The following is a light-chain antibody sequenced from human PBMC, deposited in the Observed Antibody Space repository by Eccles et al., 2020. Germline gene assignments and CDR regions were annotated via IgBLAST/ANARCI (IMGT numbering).Light chain of an antibody. J-gene: IGKJ1*01. Sequence: VPSRFSGSGSGTDFTLTINSLEAGDAAAYYCQETSSLPVTFGQGTKVEIK. V-gene: IGKV6D-21*02. CDR3: QETSSLPVT.